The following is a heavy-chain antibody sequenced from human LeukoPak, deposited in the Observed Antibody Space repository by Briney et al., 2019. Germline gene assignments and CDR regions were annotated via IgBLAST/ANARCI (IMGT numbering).Heavy chain of an antibody. V-gene: IGHV3-30-3*01. D-gene: IGHD3-16*01. CDR1: GFTFSSYA. CDR3: AKGLRTGVGPYMGYHYYMDV. CDR2: ISYDGSNK. Sequence: PGGSLRLSCAASGFTFSSYAMHWVRQAPGKGLEWVAVISYDGSNKYYADSVKGRFTISRDNSKNTLYLQMNSLRAEDTGVYYCAKGLRTGVGPYMGYHYYMDVWGKGATVTVSS. J-gene: IGHJ6*03.